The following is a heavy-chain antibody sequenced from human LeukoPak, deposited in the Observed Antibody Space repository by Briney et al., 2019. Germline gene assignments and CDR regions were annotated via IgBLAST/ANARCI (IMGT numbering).Heavy chain of an antibody. D-gene: IGHD3-22*01. J-gene: IGHJ4*02. CDR1: GGSFSGYY. V-gene: IGHV4-34*01. CDR2: INHSGST. Sequence: SETLSLTCAVYGGSFSGYYWSWIRQPPGKGLEWIGEINHSGSTNYNPSLKSRVTISVDTSKNQFSLKLSSVTAADTAVYYCARDRNYYDHNGNFDYWGQGTLVTVSS. CDR3: ARDRNYYDHNGNFDY.